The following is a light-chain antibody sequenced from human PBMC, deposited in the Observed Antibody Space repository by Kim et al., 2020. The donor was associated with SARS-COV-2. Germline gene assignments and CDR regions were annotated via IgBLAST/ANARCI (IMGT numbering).Light chain of an antibody. CDR2: DAS. CDR3: QQYGDSPYT. J-gene: IGKJ2*01. V-gene: IGKV3-20*01. CDR1: QGVSNSY. Sequence: LSAGERGTLSCRASQGVSNSYLAWHQQKPGQAPRLLIYDASSRATGIPDRFSGSGSGTDFTLTISRLEPEDFAVYYCQQYGDSPYTFGQGTKLEI.